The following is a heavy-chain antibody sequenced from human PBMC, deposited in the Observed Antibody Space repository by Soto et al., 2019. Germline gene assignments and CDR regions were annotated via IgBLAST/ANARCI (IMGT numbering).Heavy chain of an antibody. CDR1: GFTFSSYW. D-gene: IGHD6-6*01. J-gene: IGHJ4*02. CDR2: IKQDGSEK. CDR3: ARDSRQLVY. V-gene: IGHV3-7*05. Sequence: EVQLVESGGGLVQPGGSLRLSCAASGFTFSSYWMSLVRQAPGKGLEWVANIKQDGSEKYYVDSLKGRFTICRDNAKNSLYLQMNSLRAEDTAVYYCARDSRQLVYWGQGTLVTVSS.